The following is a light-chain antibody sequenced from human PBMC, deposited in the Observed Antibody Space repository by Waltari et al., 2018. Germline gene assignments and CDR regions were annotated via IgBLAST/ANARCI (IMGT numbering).Light chain of an antibody. Sequence: EIVMTQSPATLSVSPGERAPLSCRASQSVSSNLAWYQQRPGQAPRLLIYDASTRATAIPARFSGSGSGTEFTLTIDSLQSEDFAVYYCQQYNNWPLTFGQGTKVEIK. V-gene: IGKV3-15*01. CDR2: DAS. CDR1: QSVSSN. CDR3: QQYNNWPLT. J-gene: IGKJ1*01.